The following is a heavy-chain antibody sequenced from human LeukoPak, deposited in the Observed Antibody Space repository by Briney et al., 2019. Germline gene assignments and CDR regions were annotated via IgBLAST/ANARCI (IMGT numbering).Heavy chain of an antibody. CDR2: IYSGGTT. V-gene: IGHV4-39*01. J-gene: IGHJ4*02. D-gene: IGHD2-15*01. CDR3: ARHSRNCSGGYCYLYY. Sequence: SETLSLTCAVSGGSISDSYYWGWIRQPPGKGLEWIGSIYSGGTTYYNPSLRSRVTISVDTSKNQLSLKLTSVTAADAAAYYCARHSRNCSGGYCYLYYWGQGTLVTVSS. CDR1: GGSISDSYY.